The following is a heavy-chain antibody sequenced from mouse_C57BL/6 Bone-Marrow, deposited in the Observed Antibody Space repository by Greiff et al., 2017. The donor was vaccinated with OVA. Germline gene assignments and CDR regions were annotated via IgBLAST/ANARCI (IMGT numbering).Heavy chain of an antibody. CDR1: GYSITSGYY. Sequence: EVQLVESGPGLVKPSQSLSLTCSVTGYSITSGYYWNWIRQFPGNKLEWMGYISYDGSNNYNPSLKNRISITRDTSKNQFFLKLNSVTTEDTATYYCARERGDYDNYWGQGTTLTVSS. J-gene: IGHJ2*01. CDR2: ISYDGSN. V-gene: IGHV3-6*01. D-gene: IGHD2-4*01. CDR3: ARERGDYDNY.